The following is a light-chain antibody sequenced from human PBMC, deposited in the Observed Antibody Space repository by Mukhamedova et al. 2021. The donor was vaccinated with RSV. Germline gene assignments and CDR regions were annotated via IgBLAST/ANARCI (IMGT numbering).Light chain of an antibody. J-gene: IGKJ1*01. Sequence: SQSITSWLAWYQQKPGKAPKLLIYKASSLESGVPSRFSGSGSGTEFTLTISSLQPDDFAAYYCQQYNSYWTFGQGTKVEIK. V-gene: IGKV1-5*03. CDR2: KAS. CDR3: QQYNSYWT. CDR1: QSITSW.